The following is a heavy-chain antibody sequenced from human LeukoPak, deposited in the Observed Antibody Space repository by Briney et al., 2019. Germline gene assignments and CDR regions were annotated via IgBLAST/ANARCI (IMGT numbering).Heavy chain of an antibody. CDR1: GYIFTNFG. V-gene: IGHV1-18*01. CDR2: ISAYNGDT. Sequence: ASVKVSCKAFGYIFTNFGITWVRQAPGQGLEWMGWISAYNGDTKYGQSFQGRVTMTTDTSTSTAYMDLRGLSSNDTAVYYCASGEAYYDFWSGYKAFDYWGQGTLVTVSS. J-gene: IGHJ4*02. CDR3: ASGEAYYDFWSGYKAFDY. D-gene: IGHD3-3*01.